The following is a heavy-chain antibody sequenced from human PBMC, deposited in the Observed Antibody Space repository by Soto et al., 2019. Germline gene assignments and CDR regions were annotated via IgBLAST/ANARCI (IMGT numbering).Heavy chain of an antibody. V-gene: IGHV3-15*07. CDR3: FTDRHFRPAY. J-gene: IGHJ4*02. CDR1: GFTFNDAW. CDR2: FKSKIDGGTI. Sequence: PGASLRLSCAASGFTFNDAWMNWVRQAPGKGLEWVGLFKSKIDGGTIHYAASVKGRFTISRDDSKNVFYLQMNSLKTEDTAVYYCFTDRHFRPAYWGQGTLVTVSS.